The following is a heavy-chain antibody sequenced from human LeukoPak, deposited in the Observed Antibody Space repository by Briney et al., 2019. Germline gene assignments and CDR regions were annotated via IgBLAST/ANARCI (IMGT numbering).Heavy chain of an antibody. CDR2: IIPIFGTA. V-gene: IGHV1-69*06. Sequence: SVKVSCKASGGTFSSYAISWVRQAPGQGLEWMGGIIPIFGTANYAQKFQGRVTITADTSTSTAYMELSSLRSEDTAVYYCANHRAYSGSYNYWGQGTLVTVSS. CDR3: ANHRAYSGSYNY. CDR1: GGTFSSYA. J-gene: IGHJ4*02. D-gene: IGHD1-26*01.